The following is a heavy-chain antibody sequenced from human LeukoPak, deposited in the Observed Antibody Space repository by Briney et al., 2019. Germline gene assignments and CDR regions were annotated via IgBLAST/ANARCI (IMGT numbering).Heavy chain of an antibody. V-gene: IGHV1-2*02. CDR1: GYTFTGYY. Sequence: ASVKVSCKASGYTFTGYYMHWVRQAPGQGLEWMGWINPNSGGTNYAQKFQGRVTMTRDTSISTAYMELSRLRSDDTAAYYCARGETFIGYCSSTSCYTAPDYWGQGTLVTVSS. D-gene: IGHD2-2*02. CDR3: ARGETFIGYCSSTSCYTAPDY. CDR2: INPNSGGT. J-gene: IGHJ4*02.